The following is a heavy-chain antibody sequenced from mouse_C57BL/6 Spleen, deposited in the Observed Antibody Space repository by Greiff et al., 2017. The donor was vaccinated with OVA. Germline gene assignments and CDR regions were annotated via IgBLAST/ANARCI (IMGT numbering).Heavy chain of an antibody. J-gene: IGHJ3*01. D-gene: IGHD1-1*01. CDR3: ALYYYGSPWFAY. CDR2: IYPRSGNT. CDR1: GYTFTSYG. V-gene: IGHV1-81*01. Sequence: QVQLKESGAELARPGASVKLSCKASGYTFTSYGISWVKQRTGQGLEWIGEIYPRSGNTYYNEKFKGKATLTADKSSSTAYMELRSLTSEDSAVYFCALYYYGSPWFAYWGQGTLVTVSA.